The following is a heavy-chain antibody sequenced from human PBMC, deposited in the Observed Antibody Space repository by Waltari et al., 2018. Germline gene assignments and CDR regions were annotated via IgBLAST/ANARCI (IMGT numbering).Heavy chain of an antibody. V-gene: IGHV4-4*07. CDR1: GGSISSYY. CDR3: ARDGSVVVAVDAFDI. J-gene: IGHJ3*02. CDR2: IYTSGST. D-gene: IGHD3-22*01. Sequence: QVQLQESGPGLVKPSETLSLTCTVSGGSISSYYWSWLRQPAGKGLEWIGRIYTSGSTNYNPSLKSRVTMSVDTSKNQFSLKLSSVTAADTAVYYCARDGSVVVAVDAFDIWGQGTMVTVSS.